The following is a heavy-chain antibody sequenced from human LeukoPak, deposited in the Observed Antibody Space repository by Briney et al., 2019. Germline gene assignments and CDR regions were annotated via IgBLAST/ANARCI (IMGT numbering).Heavy chain of an antibody. CDR1: GFTFSTYS. Sequence: PGGSLRLSCAASGFTFSTYSMNWVRQAPGKGLEWVSSISSSSSYIYYADSVKGRFTISRDNAKNSLYLQMNSLRAEDTAVYYCARKRGIAVAAYWGQGTLVTVSS. CDR3: ARKRGIAVAAY. CDR2: ISSSSSYI. V-gene: IGHV3-21*04. J-gene: IGHJ4*02. D-gene: IGHD6-19*01.